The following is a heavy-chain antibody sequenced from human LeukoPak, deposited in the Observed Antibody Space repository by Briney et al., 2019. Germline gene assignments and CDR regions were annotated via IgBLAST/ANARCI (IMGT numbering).Heavy chain of an antibody. V-gene: IGHV1-24*01. CDR3: ATARSRYCTNGVCFDAFDI. Sequence: ASVKVSCKVSGYTLTELSMHWVRQAPGKGLEWMGGFDPEDGETIYAQKFQGRVTMTEDTSTETAYMELSSLRSEDTAVYYCATARSRYCTNGVCFDAFDIWGQGTMVTVSS. D-gene: IGHD2-8*01. CDR1: GYTLTELS. CDR2: FDPEDGET. J-gene: IGHJ3*02.